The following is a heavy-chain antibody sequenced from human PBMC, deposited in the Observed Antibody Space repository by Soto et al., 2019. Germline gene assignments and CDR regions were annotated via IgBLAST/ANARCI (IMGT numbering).Heavy chain of an antibody. Sequence: GASVKVSCKASGYTFTGYYMHWVRQAPGQGLEWMGWINPNSGGTNYAQKFQGWVTMTRDTSISTAYMELSRLRSDDTAVYYCARGPYYYDGSGYYTYWGQGTLVTVSS. CDR3: ARGPYYYDGSGYYTY. J-gene: IGHJ4*02. CDR1: GYTFTGYY. V-gene: IGHV1-2*04. D-gene: IGHD3-22*01. CDR2: INPNSGGT.